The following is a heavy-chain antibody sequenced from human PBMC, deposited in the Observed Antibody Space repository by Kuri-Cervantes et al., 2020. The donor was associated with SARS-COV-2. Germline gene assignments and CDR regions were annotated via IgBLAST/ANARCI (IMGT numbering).Heavy chain of an antibody. V-gene: IGHV4-39*01. CDR2: IYYSGST. CDR3: ASHGAQQLVRY. J-gene: IGHJ4*02. D-gene: IGHD6-6*01. Sequence: GSLRLSCTVSGGSISSSSYYWGWIRQPPGKGLEWIGSIYYSGSTYYNPSLKSRVTISVDTSKNQFSVKLSSVTAADTAVYYCASHGAQQLVRYWGQGTLVTVSS. CDR1: GGSISSSSYY.